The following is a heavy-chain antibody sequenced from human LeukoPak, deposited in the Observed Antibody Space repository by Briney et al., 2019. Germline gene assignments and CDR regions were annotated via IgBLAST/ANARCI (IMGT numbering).Heavy chain of an antibody. CDR2: IYHSGST. V-gene: IGHV4-30-2*01. D-gene: IGHD2-2*01. J-gene: IGHJ4*02. Sequence: SETLSLTCTVSGGSISSGGYYWSWIRQPPGKGLEWIGYIYHSGSTYYNPSLKSRVTISVDRSKNQFSLKLSSVTAADTAVYYCARAPGYCSSTSCPAGSFFDYWGQGTLVTVSS. CDR3: ARAPGYCSSTSCPAGSFFDY. CDR1: GGSISSGGYY.